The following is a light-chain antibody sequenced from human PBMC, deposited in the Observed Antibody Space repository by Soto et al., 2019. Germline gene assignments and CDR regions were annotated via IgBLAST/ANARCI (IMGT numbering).Light chain of an antibody. CDR3: QQYNNWPPYT. V-gene: IGKV3-15*01. Sequence: EIVMTQSPATLSVSPGERATLSCRASQSVSSNLACYQQKPGQAPRLLIYGASTRATGIPARFSGSASGTEFTLTISSLQSEDFAVYYCQQYNNWPPYTFGQGTKLEIK. J-gene: IGKJ2*01. CDR2: GAS. CDR1: QSVSSN.